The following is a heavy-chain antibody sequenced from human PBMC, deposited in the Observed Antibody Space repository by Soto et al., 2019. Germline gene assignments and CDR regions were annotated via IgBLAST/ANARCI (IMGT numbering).Heavy chain of an antibody. V-gene: IGHV3-23*01. Sequence: PGGSLRLSCAASGFTFSSYAMSWVRQAPGKGLEWVSAISGSGGTIYYADSVRGRFTISRDNSKNTLYLQMNSLRAEDTAVYYCAKEGSFSSSPPPLNWFDPWGQGTLVTVS. CDR2: ISGSGGTI. CDR3: AKEGSFSSSPPPLNWFDP. D-gene: IGHD6-6*01. J-gene: IGHJ5*02. CDR1: GFTFSSYA.